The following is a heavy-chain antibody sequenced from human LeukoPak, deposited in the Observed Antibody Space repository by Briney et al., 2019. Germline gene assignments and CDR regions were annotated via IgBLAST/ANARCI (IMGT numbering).Heavy chain of an antibody. V-gene: IGHV1-69*01. CDR2: IIATHGTG. CDR1: GYTFSTYS. Sequence: SVKVSCKASGYTFSTYSINWVRHAPGQGLEWMGGIIATHGTGNYAQKFHGRLTITADESTAYMELSSLTSEDTAVYYCARGHRYNWNPLYYYMDLWGKGTTVTVSS. D-gene: IGHD1-20*01. CDR3: ARGHRYNWNPLYYYMDL. J-gene: IGHJ6*03.